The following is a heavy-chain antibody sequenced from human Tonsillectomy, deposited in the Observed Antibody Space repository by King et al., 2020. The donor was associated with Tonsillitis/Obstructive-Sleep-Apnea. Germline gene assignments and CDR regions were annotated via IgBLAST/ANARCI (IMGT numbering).Heavy chain of an antibody. J-gene: IGHJ4*02. V-gene: IGHV3-20*04. CDR3: AKNFGDPEY. D-gene: IGHD4-17*01. CDR2: INWKGDTA. CDR1: GFTFDDYG. Sequence: VQLVESGGNVVRPGGSLRLSCAASGFTFDDYGMSWVRQAPGKGLEWVSGINWKGDTADYADSVKGRFTISRDNAYNSLYLQMNSLRAEDTALYYCAKNFGDPEYWGQGTLVTVSS.